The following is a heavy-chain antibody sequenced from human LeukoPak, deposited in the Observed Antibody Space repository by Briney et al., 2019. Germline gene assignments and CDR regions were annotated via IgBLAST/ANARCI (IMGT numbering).Heavy chain of an antibody. J-gene: IGHJ4*02. Sequence: KSSETLTLTCAVYGGSLSGYHWSWIRHPPGQGLEWIGDINHSGNTDYNPSLKSRVTISIDTSENQFSLKLSSVTAADTAVYFCARRPDGNDYWGQGTLVTVSS. CDR2: INHSGNT. D-gene: IGHD1-26*01. V-gene: IGHV4-34*01. CDR3: ARRPDGNDY. CDR1: GGSLSGYH.